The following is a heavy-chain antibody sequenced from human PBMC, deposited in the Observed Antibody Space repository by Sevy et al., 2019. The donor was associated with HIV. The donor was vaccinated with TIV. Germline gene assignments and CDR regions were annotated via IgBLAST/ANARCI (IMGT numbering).Heavy chain of an antibody. J-gene: IGHJ4*02. Sequence: GGSLRLSCAASGFTFSSYGMHWVRQAPGKGLEWVAVIWYDGSNKYYADSVKGRFTISRDNSKNTLYLQMNSLRAEDTAVYYCAKDRIAEVGVLTAITDYWGQGTLVTVSS. CDR1: GFTFSSYG. V-gene: IGHV3-33*06. D-gene: IGHD2-21*02. CDR2: IWYDGSNK. CDR3: AKDRIAEVGVLTAITDY.